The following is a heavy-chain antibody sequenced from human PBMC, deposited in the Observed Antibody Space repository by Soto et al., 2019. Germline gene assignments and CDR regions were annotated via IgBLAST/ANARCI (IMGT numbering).Heavy chain of an antibody. CDR3: ARACWTTIRYYFDN. D-gene: IGHD3-9*01. J-gene: IGHJ4*02. CDR1: VFTFSTYA. V-gene: IGHV3-23*01. CDR2: ISGVGDDT. Sequence: GSLRLSCAASVFTFSTYAMIWVRQAPGKGLEWVSGISGVGDDTYYADFVKGRFTISRDNSNNMVFLQMNSLRAEDTAVYFCARACWTTIRYYFDNWGQGALVTVSS.